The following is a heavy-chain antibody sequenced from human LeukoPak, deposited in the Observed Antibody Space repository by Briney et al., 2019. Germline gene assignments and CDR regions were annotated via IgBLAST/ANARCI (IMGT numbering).Heavy chain of an antibody. D-gene: IGHD3-22*01. V-gene: IGHV3-30-3*01. Sequence: PGGSLRLSCAASGFTFSSYAMHWVRQAPGKGLEWVAVISYDGSNKYYADSVKGRFTISRDNSKNTLYLQMNSLRAEDTAVYYCARDGITMIGPRRYWGQGTLVTVSS. CDR1: GFTFSSYA. CDR2: ISYDGSNK. CDR3: ARDGITMIGPRRY. J-gene: IGHJ4*02.